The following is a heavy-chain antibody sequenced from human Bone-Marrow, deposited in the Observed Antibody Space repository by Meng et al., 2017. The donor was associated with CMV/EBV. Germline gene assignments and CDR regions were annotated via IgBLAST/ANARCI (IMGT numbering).Heavy chain of an antibody. Sequence: TVSGGSGSSGSYYWSWIRQPPGKGLEWIGYIYYSGSTNYNPSLKSRVTISVDTPKNQFSLKLSSVTAADTAVYYCARDEDDSSGYDYWGQGTLVTVSS. CDR1: GGSGSSGSYY. V-gene: IGHV4-61*01. D-gene: IGHD3-22*01. J-gene: IGHJ4*02. CDR2: IYYSGST. CDR3: ARDEDDSSGYDY.